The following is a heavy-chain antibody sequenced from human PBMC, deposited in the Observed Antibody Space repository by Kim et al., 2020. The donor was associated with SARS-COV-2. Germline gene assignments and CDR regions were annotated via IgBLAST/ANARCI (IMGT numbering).Heavy chain of an antibody. D-gene: IGHD3-10*01. V-gene: IGHV3-9*01. Sequence: ADSVKGRFTISRDSAKNSLYLQMNSLRPDDTALYYCAKDWGYGSGTYFTSWGQGTLVTVSS. CDR3: AKDWGYGSGTYFTS. J-gene: IGHJ5*02.